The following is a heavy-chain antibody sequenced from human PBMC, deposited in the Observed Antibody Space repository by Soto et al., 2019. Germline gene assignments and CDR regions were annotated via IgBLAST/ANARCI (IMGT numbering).Heavy chain of an antibody. CDR3: AREGWPLTQTGMDV. D-gene: IGHD2-15*01. J-gene: IGHJ6*02. CDR2: ISSINITI. Sequence: EVQLVESGGGLKQPGGSLRLSCAASGFTFRSYSMNWVRQSPGKGLEWVSYISSINITINYADSVKGRFIISRDNAKISLYLQMTSLRKEATAVYYCAREGWPLTQTGMDVWGPGTTGTVSS. V-gene: IGHV3-48*02. CDR1: GFTFRSYS.